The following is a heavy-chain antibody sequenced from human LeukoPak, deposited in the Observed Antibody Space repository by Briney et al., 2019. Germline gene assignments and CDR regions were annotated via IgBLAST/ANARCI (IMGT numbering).Heavy chain of an antibody. CDR3: AVDDFWSGYPFMDV. Sequence: AGGSLRLSCAASGFTFSSYWMSWVRQAPGKGLEWVANIKQDGSEKYYVDSVKGRFTISRDNAKNSLYLQMNSLRAEDTAVYYCAVDDFWSGYPFMDVWGKGTTVTVSS. CDR2: IKQDGSEK. V-gene: IGHV3-7*01. CDR1: GFTFSSYW. D-gene: IGHD3-3*01. J-gene: IGHJ6*03.